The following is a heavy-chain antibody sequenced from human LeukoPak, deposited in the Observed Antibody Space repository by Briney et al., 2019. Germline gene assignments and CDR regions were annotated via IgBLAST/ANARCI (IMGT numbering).Heavy chain of an antibody. D-gene: IGHD1-26*01. Sequence: GGSLRLSCAASGLTFSSYAMSWVRQAPGKGLEWVSAISGSGGSTYYADSVKGRFTISRDNSKNTLYLQMNSLRAEDTAVYYCAKDLTGATAGRNWFDLWGQGTLVTVSS. V-gene: IGHV3-23*01. J-gene: IGHJ5*02. CDR3: AKDLTGATAGRNWFDL. CDR1: GLTFSSYA. CDR2: ISGSGGST.